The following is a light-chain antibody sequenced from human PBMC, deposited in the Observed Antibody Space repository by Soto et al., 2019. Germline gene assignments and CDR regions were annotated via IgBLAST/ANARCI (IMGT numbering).Light chain of an antibody. CDR2: GAS. Sequence: EIVLTQSPGTLSLSPGERSTLSCMSSQSVSSSYLAWYQQKPGQAPRLLIYGASSRATGIPDRFSGSGSGTDFTLTISRLEPGDFAVYYCQQYGSSPRTFGQGTKVDIK. CDR3: QQYGSSPRT. V-gene: IGKV3-20*01. CDR1: QSVSSSY. J-gene: IGKJ1*01.